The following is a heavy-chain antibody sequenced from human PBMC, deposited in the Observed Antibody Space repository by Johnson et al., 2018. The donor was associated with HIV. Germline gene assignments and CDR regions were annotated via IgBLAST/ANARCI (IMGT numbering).Heavy chain of an antibody. V-gene: IGHV3-30*18. Sequence: QVQLVESGGGTVQPGGSLRLSCAASGFSVSSNYMSWVRQAPGQGLEWVAIISYDGSNKYYADSVKGRFTISRDNSKNTLYLQMNSLRAEDTAVYYCAKGRLVGATTYDAFDIWGQGTMVTVSS. CDR3: AKGRLVGATTYDAFDI. J-gene: IGHJ3*02. D-gene: IGHD1-26*01. CDR1: GFSVSSNY. CDR2: ISYDGSNK.